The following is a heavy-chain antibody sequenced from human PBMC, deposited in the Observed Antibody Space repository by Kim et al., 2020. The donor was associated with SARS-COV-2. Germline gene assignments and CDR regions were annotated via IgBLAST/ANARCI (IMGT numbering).Heavy chain of an antibody. CDR2: IYYSGST. V-gene: IGHV4-59*13. CDR1: GGSISSYY. D-gene: IGHD3-3*01. J-gene: IGHJ4*02. CDR3: ARDGAGVWSAEMDY. Sequence: SETLSLTCTVSGGSISSYYWSWIRQPPGKGLEWIGYIYYSGSTNYNPSLKSRVTISVDTSKNQFSLKLSSVTAADTAVYYCARDGAGVWSAEMDYWGQGTLVTVSS.